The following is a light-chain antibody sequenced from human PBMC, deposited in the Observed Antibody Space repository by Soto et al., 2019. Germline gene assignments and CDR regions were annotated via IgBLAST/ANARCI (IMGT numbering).Light chain of an antibody. CDR1: QRVVDVANNKNY. Sequence: DIVMTQSPDSLAVSLGERATINCKSSQRVVDVANNKNYLSWYQQKAGQPPKLLIYWASTRESGVPDRFSGSGSGTDFTLTISSMQAEDVAVYYCHHYYAALPWTFGQGTKVQIK. CDR2: WAS. V-gene: IGKV4-1*01. CDR3: HHYYAALPWT. J-gene: IGKJ1*01.